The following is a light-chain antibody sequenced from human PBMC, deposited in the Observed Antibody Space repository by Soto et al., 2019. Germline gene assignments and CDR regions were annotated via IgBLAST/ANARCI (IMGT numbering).Light chain of an antibody. CDR1: QGISSY. CDR2: AAS. J-gene: IGKJ3*01. Sequence: DIPLTQSPSFLSASVGDRVTITCRASQGISSYLAWYQQKPGKAPKLLIYAASTLQSGVPSRFSGSGSGTEFTLTISSLQPEDFSTYYCQQLNSYPSTFGPGTKVDIK. V-gene: IGKV1-9*01. CDR3: QQLNSYPST.